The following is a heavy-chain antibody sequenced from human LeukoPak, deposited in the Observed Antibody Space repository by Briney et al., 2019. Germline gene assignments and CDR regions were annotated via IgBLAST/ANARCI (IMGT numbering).Heavy chain of an antibody. CDR1: GFTCSSYW. CDR2: INSDGSST. Sequence: PGGSLRLSCAASGFTCSSYWMHWVRRAPGKGLVWVSRINSDGSSTSYADSVKGRFTISRDNAKNTPYLQMNSLRAEDTAVYYCARDGRAYYYDSSGYYSYWGQGTLVTVSS. D-gene: IGHD3-22*01. V-gene: IGHV3-74*01. J-gene: IGHJ4*02. CDR3: ARDGRAYYYDSSGYYSY.